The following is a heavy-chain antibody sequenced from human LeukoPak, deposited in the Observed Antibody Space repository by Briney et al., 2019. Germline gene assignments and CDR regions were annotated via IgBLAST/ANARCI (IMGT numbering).Heavy chain of an antibody. J-gene: IGHJ4*02. V-gene: IGHV1-3*01. CDR1: GYTFGSYV. D-gene: IGHD3-10*01. CDR3: ARVPLVGSGSYMDY. CDR2: INAGNDNT. Sequence: GASVKVSCKASGYTFGSYVMHWVRQAPGQRLEWMGWINAGNDNTKYSQKFQGRVTITRDTSATTAYMELSSLRPEDTAVYYCARVPLVGSGSYMDYWGQGTLVTVSS.